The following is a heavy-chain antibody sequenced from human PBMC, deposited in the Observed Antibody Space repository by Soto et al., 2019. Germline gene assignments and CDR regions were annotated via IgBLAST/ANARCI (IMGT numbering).Heavy chain of an antibody. CDR3: VRRHGLDLDAYY. V-gene: IGHV4-59*08. J-gene: IGHJ4*02. CDR2: IHYSGVT. CDR1: GVSFSSYY. Sequence: SETLSLTCTVSGVSFSSYYWSWIRQPPGKGLEWIGYIHYSGVTSYNPSLKSRVAISVETSKNQFSLKLSSVTAADTAVYYCVRRHGLDLDAYYWGQGILVTVSS. D-gene: IGHD3-10*01.